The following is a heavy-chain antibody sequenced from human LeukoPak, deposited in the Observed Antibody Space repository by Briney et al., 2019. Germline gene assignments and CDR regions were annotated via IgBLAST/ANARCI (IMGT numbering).Heavy chain of an antibody. CDR2: ISYDGSNK. V-gene: IGHV3-30*18. D-gene: IGHD3/OR15-3a*01. CDR3: ANPSRPRGLRFDY. J-gene: IGHJ4*02. Sequence: GGSLRLSCAASGFTFSSYGMHWVRQAPGKGLEWVAVISYDGSNKYYADSVKGRFTISRDNSKNTLYLQMNSLRAEDTAVYYCANPSRPRGLRFDYWGQGTLVTVSS. CDR1: GFTFSSYG.